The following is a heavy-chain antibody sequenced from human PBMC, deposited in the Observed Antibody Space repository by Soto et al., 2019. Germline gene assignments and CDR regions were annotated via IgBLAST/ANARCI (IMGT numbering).Heavy chain of an antibody. CDR1: GYSISSGYY. Sequence: ETLSLTCAVSGYSISSGYYWGWIRQPPGKGLEWIGNMHHGGTSYYNPSLKSRVTMSVDTSKNQFSLKLRSVTAADTAVYYCARDVGKFVATVYFDWWGQGTLVTVSS. CDR2: MHHGGTS. D-gene: IGHD4-4*01. CDR3: ARDVGKFVATVYFDW. V-gene: IGHV4-38-2*02. J-gene: IGHJ4*02.